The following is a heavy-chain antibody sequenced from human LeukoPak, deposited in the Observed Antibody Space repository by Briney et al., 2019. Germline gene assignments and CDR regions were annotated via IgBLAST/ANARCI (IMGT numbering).Heavy chain of an antibody. J-gene: IGHJ4*02. CDR2: ISAYNGNT. V-gene: IGHV1-18*01. Sequence: ASVKASCTASGYTFTSYGISWVRQAPGQGLEWMGWISAYNGNTNYAQKLQGRVTMTTDTSTSTAYMELRSLRSDDTAVYYCARAVGATLLYYFDYWGQGTLVTVSS. CDR1: GYTFTSYG. CDR3: ARAVGATLLYYFDY. D-gene: IGHD1-26*01.